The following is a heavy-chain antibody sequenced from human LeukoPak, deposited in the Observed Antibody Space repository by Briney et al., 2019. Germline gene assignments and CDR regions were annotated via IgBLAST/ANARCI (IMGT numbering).Heavy chain of an antibody. Sequence: PSETLSLTCTVAGGSISSSSYYWGWIHQPPGKGLEWIGSIYYSGSTNYNPSLKSRVTISVDTSKNQFSLKLSSVTAADTAVYYCARSPTDSGSYSLFDYWGQGTLVTVSS. D-gene: IGHD1-26*01. CDR2: IYYSGST. CDR1: GGSISSSSYY. J-gene: IGHJ4*02. CDR3: ARSPTDSGSYSLFDY. V-gene: IGHV4-39*07.